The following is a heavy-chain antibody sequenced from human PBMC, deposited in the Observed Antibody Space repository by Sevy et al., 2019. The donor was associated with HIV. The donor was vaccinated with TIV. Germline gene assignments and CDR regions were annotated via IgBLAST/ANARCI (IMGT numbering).Heavy chain of an antibody. CDR2: IKEDGNER. Sequence: GGSLRLSCAASGFTFSDSWMTWVRQAPGKGLEWVANIKEDGNERYYVDSVKGRFTLSRDNAKMSVYLELTSLRVEDSAIYYCARGRRNWGLGGSDVWGQGTTVTVSS. D-gene: IGHD3-16*01. J-gene: IGHJ6*02. CDR1: GFTFSDSW. V-gene: IGHV3-7*01. CDR3: ARGRRNWGLGGSDV.